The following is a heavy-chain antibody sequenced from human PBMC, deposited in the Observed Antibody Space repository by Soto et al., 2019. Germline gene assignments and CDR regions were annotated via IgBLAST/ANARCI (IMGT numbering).Heavy chain of an antibody. J-gene: IGHJ4*02. Sequence: HPGGSLRLSCAASGFKFSTYEMNWVRQAPGKGLEWISYISSTGNTIYYADSVKGRFTISRDNAQNSLYLQMNSLRGEDTAVYYCARDLGTGTYYFDFWGQGALVTVSS. V-gene: IGHV3-48*03. CDR2: ISSTGNTI. CDR1: GFKFSTYE. D-gene: IGHD2-8*02. CDR3: ARDLGTGTYYFDF.